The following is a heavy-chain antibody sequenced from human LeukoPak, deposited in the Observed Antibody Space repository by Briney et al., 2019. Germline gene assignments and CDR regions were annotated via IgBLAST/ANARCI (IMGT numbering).Heavy chain of an antibody. Sequence: GGSLRLSCAASGFSFSTYAMHWVRQAPGKGLEWVALILYVGSDNHHADSVKGRFTISRDNSKNTLYLQMNSLRAEDTAVYYCAKDHYIEMATIESGYFDLWGRGTLVTVSS. CDR1: GFSFSTYA. J-gene: IGHJ2*01. D-gene: IGHD5-24*01. CDR2: ILYVGSDN. V-gene: IGHV3-30-3*02. CDR3: AKDHYIEMATIESGYFDL.